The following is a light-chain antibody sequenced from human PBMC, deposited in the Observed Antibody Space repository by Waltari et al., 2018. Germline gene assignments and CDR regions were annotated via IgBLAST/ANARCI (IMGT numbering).Light chain of an antibody. Sequence: QSALTQPASVPVPPGQSTTISCTGSSSDDVGYNYDSWYQQHPGKAPKLMIYEVSNRPSGVSNRFSGSKSGNTASLTISGLQAEDEADYYCSSYTSSSTWVFGGGTKLTVL. CDR3: SSYTSSSTWV. V-gene: IGLV2-14*01. J-gene: IGLJ3*02. CDR1: SSDDVGYNY. CDR2: EVS.